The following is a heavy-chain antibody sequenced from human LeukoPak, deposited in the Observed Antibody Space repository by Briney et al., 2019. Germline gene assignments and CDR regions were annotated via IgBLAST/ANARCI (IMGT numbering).Heavy chain of an antibody. J-gene: IGHJ1*01. CDR2: INQDGSQQ. CDR3: ARVKDTNDDITFQH. Sequence: GGSLRLSCAASGFTVTNAWMSWVRQAPGKGLEWVASINQDGSQQAYVDSVKGRITISRDNGRNSLDLQMNSLRAEDTGVYYCARVKDTNDDITFQHWGQGTLVTVSS. V-gene: IGHV3-7*01. CDR1: GFTVTNAW. D-gene: IGHD3-9*01.